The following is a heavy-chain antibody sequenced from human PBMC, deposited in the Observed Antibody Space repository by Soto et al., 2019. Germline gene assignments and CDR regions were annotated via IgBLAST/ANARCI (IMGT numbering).Heavy chain of an antibody. CDR3: AGGRDYDY. Sequence: VQLTDSGPGLVRPSGTLSLTCDVSGGSITTSVLLTWVRQFPGRVLEWIGEIAHDGHTNYNPSLSGRVTMSVELSNSQFSLNVASVNAADTAVYFCAGGRDYDYWGQGTLVTVSS. CDR2: IAHDGHT. V-gene: IGHV4-4*02. J-gene: IGHJ4*02. D-gene: IGHD1-26*01. CDR1: GGSITTSVL.